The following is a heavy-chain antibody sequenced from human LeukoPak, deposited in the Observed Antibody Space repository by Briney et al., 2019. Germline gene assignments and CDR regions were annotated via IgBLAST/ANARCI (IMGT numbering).Heavy chain of an antibody. J-gene: IGHJ4*02. D-gene: IGHD3-10*01. Sequence: SQTLSLTCTVSGGSISSGSYYWSWIRQPAGKGLEWIGRIYTSGSTNYNPSLTSRVTISVDTSKNQFSLKLSSVTAADTAVYYCAREVVTMVRGVIVDYWGQGTLVTVSS. V-gene: IGHV4-61*02. CDR2: IYTSGST. CDR3: AREVVTMVRGVIVDY. CDR1: GGSISSGSYY.